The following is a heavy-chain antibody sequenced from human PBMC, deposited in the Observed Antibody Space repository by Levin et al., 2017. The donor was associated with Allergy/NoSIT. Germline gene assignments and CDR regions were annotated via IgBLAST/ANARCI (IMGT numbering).Heavy chain of an antibody. Sequence: GGSLRLSCEASGFTFSMYFMSWVRQAPGKGLEWVANIKQDESEKYYGDSVKGRFTISRDNARNSLYLQMNSLRADDTAIYYCARYVRVPSDGLYYVDHWGQGTLVTVSS. CDR1: GFTFSMYF. CDR3: ARYVRVPSDGLYYVDH. CDR2: IKQDESEK. J-gene: IGHJ4*02. V-gene: IGHV3-7*01. D-gene: IGHD2-8*01.